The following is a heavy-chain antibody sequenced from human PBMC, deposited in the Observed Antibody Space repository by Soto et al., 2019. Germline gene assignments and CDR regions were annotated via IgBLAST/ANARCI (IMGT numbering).Heavy chain of an antibody. J-gene: IGHJ4*02. D-gene: IGHD2-15*01. V-gene: IGHV3-30-3*01. CDR1: VCTFSSYA. CDR3: ASDRCSGGRCYYHFLDY. CDR2: ISYDGSNK. Sequence: VGSLRLSCASSVCTFSSYAMHCVRHSPGKGLEWVAVISYDGSNKYYADSVKGRFTISRDNSKNTLYLQMNSLRAEDTAVYYCASDRCSGGRCYYHFLDYWGQGTQVTFXA.